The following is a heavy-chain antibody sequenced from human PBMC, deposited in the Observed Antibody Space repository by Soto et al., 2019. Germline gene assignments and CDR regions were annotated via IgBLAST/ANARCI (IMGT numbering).Heavy chain of an antibody. CDR1: GFTFSTYA. CDR3: AKDLRTSTNYNYGMDV. J-gene: IGHJ6*02. CDR2: ISASGGST. Sequence: QLLESGGGLVQPGGSLRLFCAASGFTFSTYAMSWVRQAPGKGLEWVSVISASGGSTFYADSVKGRFTVSRDNSRNTLYLQVISLRVEDTAVYYCAKDLRTSTNYNYGMDVWAKGPRSPSP. V-gene: IGHV3-23*01.